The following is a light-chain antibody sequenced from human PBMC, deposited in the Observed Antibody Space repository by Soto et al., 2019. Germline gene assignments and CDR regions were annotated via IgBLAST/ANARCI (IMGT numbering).Light chain of an antibody. Sequence: EIQMNHRPSSLFASVCDRVTITFHATQDINDYLNWYQQNPGKAPKLLIFAASSLQSGVPSRFSGSRSGPDFTLTISSLQPEDFATYYCQQSYSSPPTFGQGTKVDI. CDR1: QDINDY. J-gene: IGKJ1*01. CDR2: AAS. V-gene: IGKV1-39*01. CDR3: QQSYSSPPT.